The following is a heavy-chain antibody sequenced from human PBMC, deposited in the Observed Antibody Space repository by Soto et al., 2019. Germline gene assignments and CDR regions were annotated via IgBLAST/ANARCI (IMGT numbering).Heavy chain of an antibody. CDR2: IKSKTDGGTT. CDR3: TSRTPTNIVGATAAY. Sequence: EVQLVESGGGLVKPGGSLRLSCAASGFTFSNAWMNWVRQAPGKGLEWVGRIKSKTDGGTTDYAAPVKGRFTISRDDSKNTLYLQMNSLKTEDTAVYYCTSRTPTNIVGATAAYWGQGTLVTVSS. CDR1: GFTFSNAW. D-gene: IGHD1-26*01. V-gene: IGHV3-15*07. J-gene: IGHJ4*02.